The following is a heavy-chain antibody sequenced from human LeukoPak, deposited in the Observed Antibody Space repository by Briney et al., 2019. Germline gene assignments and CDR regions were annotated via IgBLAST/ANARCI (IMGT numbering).Heavy chain of an antibody. D-gene: IGHD3-22*01. J-gene: IGHJ6*02. V-gene: IGHV4-34*01. CDR3: ARASSAYYYDFYGLDV. CDR1: GGSFSGYY. Sequence: SETLSLTCAVYGGSFSGYYWSWIRQPPGKGLEWIGEINHSGSTNYNPSLKSRVTISVDTSKNHSSLNLSSVTAADTAMYYCARASSAYYYDFYGLDVWGQGTTVTVSS. CDR2: INHSGST.